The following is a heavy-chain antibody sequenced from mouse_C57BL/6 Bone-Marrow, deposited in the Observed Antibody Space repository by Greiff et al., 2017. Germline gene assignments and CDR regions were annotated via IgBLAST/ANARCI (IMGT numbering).Heavy chain of an antibody. V-gene: IGHV5-4*03. CDR1: GFTFSSYA. CDR3: ARGGRRGYFDV. J-gene: IGHJ1*02. Sequence: EVMLVESGGGLVKPGGSLKLSCAASGFTFSSYAMSWVRQTPEKRLEWVATISDGGSYTYYPDNVKGRFTISRDNAKNNLYLQMSHLKSEDTAMYYCARGGRRGYFDVWGTGNTVTGPS. CDR2: ISDGGSYT.